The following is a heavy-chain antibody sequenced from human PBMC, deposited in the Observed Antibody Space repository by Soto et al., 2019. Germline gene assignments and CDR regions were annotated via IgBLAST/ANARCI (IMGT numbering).Heavy chain of an antibody. D-gene: IGHD2-2*02. CDR3: VRSWGVYCSSTRCYSPWLDP. CDR1: GFTFSSHE. CDR2: ISSSGSPI. J-gene: IGHJ5*02. Sequence: GGSLILSCVASGFTFSSHEMNWVRQAPGKGLEWVSYISSSGSPIDYADSVRGRFTISRDNAKNSVILQMNSLRVEDTAVYYCVRSWGVYCSSTRCYSPWLDPWGQGTLVTVSS. V-gene: IGHV3-48*03.